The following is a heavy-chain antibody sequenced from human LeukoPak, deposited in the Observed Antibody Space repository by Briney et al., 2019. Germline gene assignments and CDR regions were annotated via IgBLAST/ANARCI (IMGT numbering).Heavy chain of an antibody. CDR2: IYYSGST. V-gene: IGHV4-59*01. J-gene: IGHJ4*02. CDR3: ARGSPYGDYRYFDY. CDR1: GGSISSYY. D-gene: IGHD4-17*01. Sequence: PSETLSLTCTVSGGSISSYYWSWIRQPPGKGLEWIGYIYYSGSTNYNPSLKSRVTISVDTSKNQFSLKLSFVTAADTAVYYCARGSPYGDYRYFDYWGQGTLVAVSS.